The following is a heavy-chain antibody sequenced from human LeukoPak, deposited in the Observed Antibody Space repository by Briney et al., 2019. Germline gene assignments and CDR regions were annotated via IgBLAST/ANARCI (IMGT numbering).Heavy chain of an antibody. D-gene: IGHD3-22*01. CDR1: GYSFTSYR. CDR2: IYPGDSDT. V-gene: IGHV5-51*01. CDR3: ARQKYYYDSSGYLDAFDI. Sequence: GESLKISCKGSGYSFTSYRIGWVRQMPGKGLEWMGIIYPGDSDTRYSPSFQGQVTISADKSISTAYLQWSSLKASDTAMYYCARQKYYYDSSGYLDAFDIWGQGTMVTVSS. J-gene: IGHJ3*02.